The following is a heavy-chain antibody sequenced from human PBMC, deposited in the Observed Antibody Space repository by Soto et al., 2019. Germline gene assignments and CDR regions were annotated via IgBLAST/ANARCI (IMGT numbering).Heavy chain of an antibody. CDR1: GFTFSDFA. Sequence: EVQLVESGGGLVKPGGSLRLSCAASGFTFSDFAMNWVRQTPGKGLEWVSSISSMSDYKYYADSVKGRFTISRDNANNSLFLQMNSLTAEDTAIYYCAREPHYYDNSCIKDFWCQGTLVTVSS. D-gene: IGHD3-22*01. J-gene: IGHJ4*02. CDR3: AREPHYYDNSCIKDF. CDR2: ISSMSDYK. V-gene: IGHV3-21*02.